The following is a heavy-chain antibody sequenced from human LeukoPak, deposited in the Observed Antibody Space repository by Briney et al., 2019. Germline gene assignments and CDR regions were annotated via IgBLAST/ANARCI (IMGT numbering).Heavy chain of an antibody. D-gene: IGHD6-19*01. CDR1: GGSISSSSFY. J-gene: IGHJ4*02. CDR2: IFYSGST. Sequence: SETLSLTCTVSGGSISSSSFYWDWIRQPPGKGLEWIGTIFYSGSTYYNPSLKSRITISVDTSKNQVSLKLSSVTAADTAVYYCARSGGSSGWYYFDNWGQGTLVTVSS. CDR3: ARSGGSSGWYYFDN. V-gene: IGHV4-39*07.